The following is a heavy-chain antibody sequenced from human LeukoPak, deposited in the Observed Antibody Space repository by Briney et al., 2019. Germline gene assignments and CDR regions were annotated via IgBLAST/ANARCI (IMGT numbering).Heavy chain of an antibody. CDR3: TRAQWLDGYYYYYGMDV. V-gene: IGHV3-15*01. Sequence: AGRSLRLSCAASGFTFSNAWMSWVRQAPGKGLEWVGRIKSKTDGGTTDYAAPVKGRFTISRDDSKNTLYLQMNSLKTEDTAVYYCTRAQWLDGYYYYYGMDVWGQGTTVTVSS. J-gene: IGHJ6*02. CDR1: GFTFSNAW. CDR2: IKSKTDGGTT. D-gene: IGHD6-19*01.